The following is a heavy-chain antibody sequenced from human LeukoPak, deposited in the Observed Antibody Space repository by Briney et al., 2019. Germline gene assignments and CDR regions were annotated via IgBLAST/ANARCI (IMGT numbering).Heavy chain of an antibody. V-gene: IGHV1-69*05. CDR2: IIPIFGTA. J-gene: IGHJ3*02. CDR1: GGTFSSYA. Sequence: KVSCKASGGTFSSYAISWVRQAPGQGLEWMGRIIPIFGTANYAQKFQGRVTITTDESTSTAYMELSSLRSEDTAVYYCARPHGIVAGDAFDIWGQGTMVTVSS. D-gene: IGHD6-25*01. CDR3: ARPHGIVAGDAFDI.